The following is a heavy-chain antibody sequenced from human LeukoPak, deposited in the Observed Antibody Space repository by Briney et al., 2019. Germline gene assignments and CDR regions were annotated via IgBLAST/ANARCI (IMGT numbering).Heavy chain of an antibody. J-gene: IGHJ4*02. V-gene: IGHV3-21*01. CDR1: GFTFSSYG. Sequence: PGGSLRLSCAASGFTFSSYGMNWVRQAPGKVLQWVSSISSSSSYIYYADSVKGRFTISRDNAKNSLYLQMNSLRAEDTAVYYCARAISGSYYGNPLYFDYWGQGTLVTVSS. CDR2: ISSSSSYI. CDR3: ARAISGSYYGNPLYFDY. D-gene: IGHD1-26*01.